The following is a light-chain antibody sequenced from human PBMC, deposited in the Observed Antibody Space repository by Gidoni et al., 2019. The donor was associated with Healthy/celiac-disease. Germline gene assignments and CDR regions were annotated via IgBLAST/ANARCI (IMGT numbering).Light chain of an antibody. CDR2: YDD. CDR3: AAWDDRLNGWV. Sequence: QSVLTQPPSVSDAPRQRVTISCSGSSSNIGNNAVNWYQQPPGKAPKLLIYYDDLLPSGVADRFSGAKSGTSASLAISGLQSEDEADYYCAAWDDRLNGWVFGGGTKLTVL. V-gene: IGLV1-36*01. CDR1: SSNIGNNA. J-gene: IGLJ3*02.